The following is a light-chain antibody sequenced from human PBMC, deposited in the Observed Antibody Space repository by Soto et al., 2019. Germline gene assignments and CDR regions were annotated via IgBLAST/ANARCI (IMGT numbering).Light chain of an antibody. J-gene: IGKJ4*01. CDR3: QQRSNWPPLT. V-gene: IGKV1-39*01. CDR1: QSIGNY. CDR2: SAF. Sequence: DIQMTQSPSSLSASIGDRVTLTCRSSQSIGNYLNWYQQKPGKAPSLLIHSAFTLQNGVPSRFSGSGSGTEFTFTISSLEPEDFAVYYCQQRSNWPPLTFGGGTKVEIK.